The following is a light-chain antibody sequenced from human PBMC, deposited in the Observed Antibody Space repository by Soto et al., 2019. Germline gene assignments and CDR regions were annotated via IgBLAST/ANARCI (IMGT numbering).Light chain of an antibody. J-gene: IGKJ1*01. CDR2: GAS. CDR3: QQHNNWPPWT. CDR1: QSVSSN. Sequence: EIVMTQSPATLSVSPGERATLSCRASQSVSSNLAWYQQKPGPAPRLLMYGASTRATGIPDRFSGSGSGTEFTLTISSLHSEDFAVYYCQQHNNWPPWTFGQGTKVEIK. V-gene: IGKV3-15*01.